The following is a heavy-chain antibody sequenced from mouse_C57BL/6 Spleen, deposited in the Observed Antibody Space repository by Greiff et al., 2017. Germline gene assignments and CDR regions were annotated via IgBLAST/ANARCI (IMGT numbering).Heavy chain of an antibody. V-gene: IGHV1-26*01. CDR2: INPNNGGT. Sequence: EVQLQQSGPELVKPGASVKISCKASGYTFTDYYMNWVKQSHGKSLEWIGDINPNNGGTSYNQKFKGKATLTVDKSSSTAYMELRSLTSEDSAVYYCVLRLFAYWGQGTLVTVSA. CDR1: GYTFTDYY. CDR3: VLRLFAY. D-gene: IGHD1-1*01. J-gene: IGHJ3*01.